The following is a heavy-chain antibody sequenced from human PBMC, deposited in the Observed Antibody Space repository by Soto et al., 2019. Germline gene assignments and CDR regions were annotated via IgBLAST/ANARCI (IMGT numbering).Heavy chain of an antibody. Sequence: QVQLVQSGAEVRKPGASVKVSCKASGYIFTTYTIHWVRQAPGQRLEWMGWINAGNGNTKYSHKFHGRVTITRDTSASTAYIELSSLRSEDTAVYYCARHVDIVPTMGYWGQGTRVTVSS. V-gene: IGHV1-3*01. CDR1: GYIFTTYT. CDR3: ARHVDIVPTMGY. D-gene: IGHD5-12*01. J-gene: IGHJ4*02. CDR2: INAGNGNT.